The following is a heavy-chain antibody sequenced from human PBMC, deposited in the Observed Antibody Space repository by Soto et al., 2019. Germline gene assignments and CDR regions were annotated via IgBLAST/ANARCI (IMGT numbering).Heavy chain of an antibody. CDR3: AKVYYGDYAFHY. CDR1: GFTFSSYG. V-gene: IGHV3-30*18. Sequence: GGSLRLSCAASGFTFSSYGMHWVRQAPGKGLEWVAVISYDGSNKYYADSVKGRFTISRDNSKNTLYLQMNSLRAEDTAVYYCAKVYYGDYAFHYWGQGTLVTVSS. J-gene: IGHJ4*02. CDR2: ISYDGSNK. D-gene: IGHD4-17*01.